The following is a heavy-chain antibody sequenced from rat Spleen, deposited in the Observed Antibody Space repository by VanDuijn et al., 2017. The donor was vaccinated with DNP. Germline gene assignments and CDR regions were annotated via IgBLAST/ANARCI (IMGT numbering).Heavy chain of an antibody. V-gene: IGHV5-19*01. D-gene: IGHD1-2*01. Sequence: EVKLVESGGGLVQPGSSLKLSCVASGFNFNDYWMGWVRQAPTKGLEWVASISSSGGSTYYRDSVKGRFTVSRDNAKSTLYLQMDSLRYGDTATDYCGREDIAAIWDWGQGVMVTVSS. CDR1: GFNFNDYW. CDR2: ISSSGGST. J-gene: IGHJ2*01. CDR3: GREDIAAIWD.